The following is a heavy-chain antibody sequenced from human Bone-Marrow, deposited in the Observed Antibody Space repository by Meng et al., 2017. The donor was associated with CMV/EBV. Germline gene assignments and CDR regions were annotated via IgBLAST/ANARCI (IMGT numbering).Heavy chain of an antibody. CDR2: IGDDGSNK. V-gene: IGHV3-30*02. Sequence: GESLKISCAASGFTFNNYGIHWVRQAPGKGLEWVAFIGDDGSNKYYADSVKGRFTISRDNAKNLLYLQMNSLRAEDTAVYYCARRLGHWGQGTTVTGSS. J-gene: IGHJ6*02. CDR1: GFTFNNYG. CDR3: ARRLGH.